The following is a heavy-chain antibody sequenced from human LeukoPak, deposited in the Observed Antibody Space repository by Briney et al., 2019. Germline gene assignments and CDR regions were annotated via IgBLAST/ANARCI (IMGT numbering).Heavy chain of an antibody. Sequence: GGSLRLSCAASGFTFSSYSMNWVRQAPGKGLDWVSSISSSSSYIYYADSLKGRFTISRDNAKNSLYLQMNSLRDEDTAVYYCARDLKLPELLWFGELLTPFDYWGQGTLVTVSS. D-gene: IGHD3-10*01. J-gene: IGHJ4*02. CDR2: ISSSSSYI. CDR1: GFTFSSYS. V-gene: IGHV3-21*01. CDR3: ARDLKLPELLWFGELLTPFDY.